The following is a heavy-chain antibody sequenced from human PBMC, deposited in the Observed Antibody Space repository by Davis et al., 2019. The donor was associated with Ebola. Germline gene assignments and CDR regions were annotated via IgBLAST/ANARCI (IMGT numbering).Heavy chain of an antibody. Sequence: ASVKVSCKASGYTFTSYYMHWVRQAPGQGLEWMGIINPSGGSTSYAQKFQGRVTMTRDTSTSTVYMELSSLRSEDTAVYYCARTRYDSSGYYPGAFDIWGQGTMVTVSS. D-gene: IGHD3-22*01. CDR2: INPSGGST. CDR1: GYTFTSYY. V-gene: IGHV1-46*01. CDR3: ARTRYDSSGYYPGAFDI. J-gene: IGHJ3*02.